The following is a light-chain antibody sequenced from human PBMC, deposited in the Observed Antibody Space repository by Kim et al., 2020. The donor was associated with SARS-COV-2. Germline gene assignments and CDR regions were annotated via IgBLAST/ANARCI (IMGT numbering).Light chain of an antibody. CDR2: GKN. CDR3: NSQDINDNEV. Sequence: SSELTQDPAMSVALGQTVRITCQGDTLRLHYATWYQQKPGQAPILIIYGKNNRPSGIPDRFSGSSSGNTASLTITGPQADDEADYYCNSQDINDNEVFGGGTQLTVL. J-gene: IGLJ2*01. CDR1: TLRLHY. V-gene: IGLV3-19*01.